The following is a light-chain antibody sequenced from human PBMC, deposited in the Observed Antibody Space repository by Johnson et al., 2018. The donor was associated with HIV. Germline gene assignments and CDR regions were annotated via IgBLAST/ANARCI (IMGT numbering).Light chain of an antibody. V-gene: IGLV1-51*01. J-gene: IGLJ1*01. Sequence: QSVLTQPPSVSAAPGQKVTISCSGSSSDMGNYAVSWYQQLPGTAPKLLIYDNNKRPSGIPDRFSASKSGTSATLDITGLQTGDEADYYCGTWDSGLGAHYVFGTGTKVTVL. CDR3: GTWDSGLGAHYV. CDR1: SSDMGNYA. CDR2: DNN.